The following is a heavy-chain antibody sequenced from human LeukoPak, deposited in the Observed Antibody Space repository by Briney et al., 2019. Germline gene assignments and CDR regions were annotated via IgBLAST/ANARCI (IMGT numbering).Heavy chain of an antibody. Sequence: GGSLRLSCAASGFAFSSYAMSWVRQAPGKGLEWASGISGSGDNTYYADSVKGRFTISRDNSKNTLYVQVNSLGTEDTAAYYCAKGSYYDSSGSFYFDYWGQGTLVTVSS. D-gene: IGHD3-22*01. J-gene: IGHJ4*02. CDR2: ISGSGDNT. CDR1: GFAFSSYA. V-gene: IGHV3-23*01. CDR3: AKGSYYDSSGSFYFDY.